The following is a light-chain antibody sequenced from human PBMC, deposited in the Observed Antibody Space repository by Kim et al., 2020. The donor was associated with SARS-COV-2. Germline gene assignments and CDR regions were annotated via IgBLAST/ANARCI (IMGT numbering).Light chain of an antibody. J-gene: IGLJ3*02. V-gene: IGLV2-14*03. CDR2: DVT. CDR3: SSYTTSSTLV. CDR1: SSDVGGYNY. Sequence: QSALTQPASVSGSPGQSITISCTGTSSDVGGYNYVSWYQLHPGKAPKLMIYDVTRRPSGVSNRFSASKSGNTASLTISGLQAEDEADYYCSSYTTSSTLVFGGGTKVTVL.